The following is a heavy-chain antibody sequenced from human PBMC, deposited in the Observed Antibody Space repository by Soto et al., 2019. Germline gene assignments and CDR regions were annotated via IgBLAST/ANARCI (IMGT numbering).Heavy chain of an antibody. CDR2: ISGSGGST. CDR3: AKDSDGLSSSSIY. CDR1: GFTFSSYA. J-gene: IGHJ4*02. Sequence: GESLKISCAASGFTFSSYAMSWVRQAPGKGLEWVSAISGSGGSTYYADSVKGRFTISRDNSKNTLYLQMNSLRAEDTAVYYCAKDSDGLSSSSIYGGQGTLVTVSS. D-gene: IGHD6-13*01. V-gene: IGHV3-23*01.